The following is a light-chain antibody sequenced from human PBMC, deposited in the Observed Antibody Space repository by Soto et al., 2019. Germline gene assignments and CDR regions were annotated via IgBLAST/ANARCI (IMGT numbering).Light chain of an antibody. Sequence: DIQMTQSPSSLSASVGDRVTITCRASQSIRNHLNWYQQKPGKAPKLLIYAASSLQSGVPSRFSGSGSGTDFTLTISSLQPEDFATYYCQQANSFPLTFGGGTKVDIK. CDR2: AAS. CDR1: QSIRNH. V-gene: IGKV1-39*01. J-gene: IGKJ4*01. CDR3: QQANSFPLT.